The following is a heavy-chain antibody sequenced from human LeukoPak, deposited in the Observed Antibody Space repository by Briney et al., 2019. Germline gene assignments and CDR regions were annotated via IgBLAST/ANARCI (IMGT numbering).Heavy chain of an antibody. Sequence: GGSLRLSCAASGFTFSSSSMTWVRHAPGKGLEWVSSMSSGSRYIYYADSVRGRFTISRDNAKNSLYLLMNSLRAEDTAVYYCARDRPTGASRLFVVQWGQGTLVTVSS. CDR1: GFTFSSSS. CDR3: ARDRPTGASRLFVVQ. D-gene: IGHD3-3*01. CDR2: MSSGSRYI. J-gene: IGHJ4*02. V-gene: IGHV3-21*01.